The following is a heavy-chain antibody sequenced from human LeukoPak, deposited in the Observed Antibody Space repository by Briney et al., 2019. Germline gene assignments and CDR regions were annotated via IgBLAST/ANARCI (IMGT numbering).Heavy chain of an antibody. V-gene: IGHV3-11*05. Sequence: PGGSLRLSCAASGFSFSDYYMSWIRQAPGKGLEWVSYISSSSSYTNYADSVKGPFTITRDNAKDSLYRQRNRLRAEDTAVYYCARDLGSYYYDSSGHPTGAFDIWGQGTTVTVSS. CDR1: GFSFSDYY. J-gene: IGHJ3*02. D-gene: IGHD3-22*01. CDR2: ISSSSSYT. CDR3: ARDLGSYYYDSSGHPTGAFDI.